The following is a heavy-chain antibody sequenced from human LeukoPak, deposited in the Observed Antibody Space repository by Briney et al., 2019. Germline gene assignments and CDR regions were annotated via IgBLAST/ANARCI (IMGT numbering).Heavy chain of an antibody. Sequence: ASVKVSCKASGCTFTGYYMHWVRQAPGQGLEWMGWINPNSGGTNYAQKFQGRVTMTRDTSISTAYMELSRLRSDDTAVYYCARDFVVVVPAAPDYWGQGTLVTVSS. CDR1: GCTFTGYY. J-gene: IGHJ4*02. V-gene: IGHV1-2*02. D-gene: IGHD2-2*01. CDR2: INPNSGGT. CDR3: ARDFVVVVPAAPDY.